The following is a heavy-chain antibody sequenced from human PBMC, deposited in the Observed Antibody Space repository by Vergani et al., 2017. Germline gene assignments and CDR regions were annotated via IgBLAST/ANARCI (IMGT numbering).Heavy chain of an antibody. CDR3: ARHRGSGGFFPSSYFYEMDV. J-gene: IGHJ6*02. Sequence: QVQLQESGPGLVKPSETLTLTCDVSDSSIMTNPYWGWFRQSPGKGLEWIVCIHHSGDTHYNSSLKSRVSISIVSSSKFSLSLTSVTAADTAIYYCARHRGSGGFFPSSYFYEMDVWGHGTTVTVSS. CDR1: DSSIMTNPY. CDR2: IHHSGDT. V-gene: IGHV4-38-2*01. D-gene: IGHD3-10*01.